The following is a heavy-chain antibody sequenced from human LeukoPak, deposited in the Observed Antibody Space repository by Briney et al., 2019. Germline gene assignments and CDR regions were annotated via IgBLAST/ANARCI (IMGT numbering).Heavy chain of an antibody. D-gene: IGHD3-10*01. Sequence: ASVKVSCKVSGYTLTELSMHWVRQAPGKGLEWMGGFDPEDGETIYAQKFQGRVTMTTDTSTSTAYMELRSLISEDTAVYYCARDNRWGVRGVNKDYYYYMDVWGKGTTVTISS. CDR1: GYTLTELS. J-gene: IGHJ6*03. V-gene: IGHV1-24*01. CDR3: ARDNRWGVRGVNKDYYYYMDV. CDR2: FDPEDGET.